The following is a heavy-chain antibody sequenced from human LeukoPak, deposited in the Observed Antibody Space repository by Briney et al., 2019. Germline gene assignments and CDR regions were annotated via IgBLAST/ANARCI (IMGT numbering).Heavy chain of an antibody. CDR1: GGSISSSSYY. CDR2: IYYSGST. V-gene: IGHV4-39*01. CDR3: ARGPRIAVLGPRIRRDEYFQY. D-gene: IGHD6-19*01. J-gene: IGHJ1*01. Sequence: PSETLSLTCTVSGGSISSSSYYWGWIRQPPGKGLEWIGSIYYSGSTYYNPSLKSRVTISVDTSKNQFSLKLSSVTAADTAVYYCARGPRIAVLGPRIRRDEYFQYWGQGTLVTVSS.